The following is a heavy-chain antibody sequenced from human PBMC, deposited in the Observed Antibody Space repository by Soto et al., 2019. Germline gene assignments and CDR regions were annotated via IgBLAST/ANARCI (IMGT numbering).Heavy chain of an antibody. J-gene: IGHJ4*02. D-gene: IGHD6-6*01. Sequence: SVKVSCKASGGTFSSYAISWVRQAPGQGLEWMGGIIPIFGTANYAQKFQGRVTITADESTSTAYMELSSLRSEDTAVYYCAREVLLYSSSSYYFDYWGQGTLVTVS. CDR1: GGTFSSYA. CDR3: AREVLLYSSSSYYFDY. CDR2: IIPIFGTA. V-gene: IGHV1-69*13.